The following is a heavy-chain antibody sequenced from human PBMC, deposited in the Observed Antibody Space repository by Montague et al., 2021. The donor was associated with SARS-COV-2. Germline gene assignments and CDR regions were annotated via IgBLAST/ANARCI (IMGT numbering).Heavy chain of an antibody. J-gene: IGHJ4*02. CDR3: ARREYSYGWGD. Sequence: SETLSLTCTVTGGPISGSSGYWGWIRQSPGKGLEWIASVDYSGNTYYRPSLKSRLTISVDTSKNQFSLKLSSVTAADTALYYCARREYSYGWGDWGQGTLVTVSS. CDR2: VDYSGNT. D-gene: IGHD5-18*01. CDR1: GGPISGSSGY. V-gene: IGHV4-39*01.